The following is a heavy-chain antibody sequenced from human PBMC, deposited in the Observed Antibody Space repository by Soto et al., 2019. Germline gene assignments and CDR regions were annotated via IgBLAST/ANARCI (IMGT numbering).Heavy chain of an antibody. CDR2: ISGSGGST. Sequence: GGSLRLSCAASGFPFTSYAMSWVRQAPGKGLEWVSVISGSGGSTYYADSVKGRFTISRDSSKNTLYLQMHSLRAEDTAVYYCAKDRYCSSTNCYSGFDYWGQGTLVTVSS. D-gene: IGHD2-2*01. CDR3: AKDRYCSSTNCYSGFDY. J-gene: IGHJ4*02. V-gene: IGHV3-23*01. CDR1: GFPFTSYA.